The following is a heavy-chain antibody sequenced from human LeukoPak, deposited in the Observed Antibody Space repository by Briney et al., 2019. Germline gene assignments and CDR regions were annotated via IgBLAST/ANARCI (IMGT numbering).Heavy chain of an antibody. D-gene: IGHD2-2*01. CDR1: GFTFSSYS. Sequence: PGGSLRLSCAASGFTFSSYSMNWVRQAPGKGLEWVSSISSSSSYIYYADSVKGRFTISRDNSKNTLYLQMNSLRAEDTAVYYCAREGEYCSSTSCSYGMDVWGQGTTVTVSS. CDR3: AREGEYCSSTSCSYGMDV. V-gene: IGHV3-21*01. CDR2: ISSSSSYI. J-gene: IGHJ6*02.